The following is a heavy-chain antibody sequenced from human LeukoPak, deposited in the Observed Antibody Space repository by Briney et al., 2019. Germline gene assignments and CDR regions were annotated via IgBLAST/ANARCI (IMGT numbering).Heavy chain of an antibody. CDR2: IYNDGST. CDR1: GLTVSSY. V-gene: IGHV3-53*01. Sequence: GGSLRLSCAASGLTVSSYMSWVRQAPGKGLEWVSIIYNDGSTYYADSMKGRFTISRDNSKNTLYLQVNSLRAEDTAMYYCARNILFAFDIWGQGTMVTVPS. CDR3: ARNILFAFDI. J-gene: IGHJ3*02.